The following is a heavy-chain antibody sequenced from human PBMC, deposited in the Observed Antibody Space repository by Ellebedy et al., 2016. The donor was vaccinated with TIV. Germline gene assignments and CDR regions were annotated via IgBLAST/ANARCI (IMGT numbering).Heavy chain of an antibody. J-gene: IGHJ5*02. D-gene: IGHD3-10*01. V-gene: IGHV3-7*01. CDR2: IKEDGAET. CDR3: ARMPWGSGAVNWFDP. Sequence: GESLKISCAGSGFTFSTYWMSWVRQAPGKGLEWVANIKEDGAETYYGDSVKGRFTISRDNARSSVRLQMNNLRAEDTAVYYCARMPWGSGAVNWFDPWGQGTLVTVSS. CDR1: GFTFSTYW.